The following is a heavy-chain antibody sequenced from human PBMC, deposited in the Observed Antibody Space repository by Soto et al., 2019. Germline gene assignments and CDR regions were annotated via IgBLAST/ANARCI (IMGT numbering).Heavy chain of an antibody. V-gene: IGHV3-23*01. CDR2: ISGSGGST. Sequence: GGSLRLSCAASGFTFSSYAMSWVRQAPGKGLEWVSAISGSGGSTYYADSVKGRFTISRDNSKNTLYLQMNSLRAEDTAVYYCAKGGARGPLRFLEWLERRNYYMDVWGKGTTVTVSS. J-gene: IGHJ6*03. D-gene: IGHD3-3*01. CDR3: AKGGARGPLRFLEWLERRNYYMDV. CDR1: GFTFSSYA.